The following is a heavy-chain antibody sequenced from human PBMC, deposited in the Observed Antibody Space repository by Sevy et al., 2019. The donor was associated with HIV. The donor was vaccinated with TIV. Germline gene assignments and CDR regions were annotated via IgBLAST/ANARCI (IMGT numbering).Heavy chain of an antibody. D-gene: IGHD6-13*01. CDR1: GFTFSDHY. J-gene: IGHJ4*02. Sequence: GGSLRLSCVASGFTFSDHYMEWVRQAPGKGLEWVGRTRNKADGYTTEYAASEKGRFTISREESKNSLYVQMNSLKAEDTAVYYCATHAGIAAAGRVFDYWGQGTLVTVSS. V-gene: IGHV3-72*01. CDR3: ATHAGIAAAGRVFDY. CDR2: TRNKADGYTT.